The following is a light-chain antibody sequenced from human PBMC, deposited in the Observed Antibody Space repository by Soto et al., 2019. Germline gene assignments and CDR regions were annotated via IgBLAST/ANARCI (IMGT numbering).Light chain of an antibody. CDR3: QVWDSSSEHVV. V-gene: IGLV3-21*02. CDR2: GDS. CDR1: NIGSKS. Sequence: SYELTQPPSVSVAPGQTARITCGGKNIGSKSVHWYQQKPGQAPVLVVYGDSDRPSGIPERFSGSNSGNTATLTISRVEAGDEADYYCQVWDSSSEHVVFGGGTKLTVL. J-gene: IGLJ2*01.